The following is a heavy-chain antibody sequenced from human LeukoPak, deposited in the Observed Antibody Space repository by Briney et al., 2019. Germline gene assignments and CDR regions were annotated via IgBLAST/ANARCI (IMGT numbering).Heavy chain of an antibody. D-gene: IGHD3-10*01. Sequence: GGSLRLSCAASGFTFSSYGMHWVRQAPSKGLEWVAFIRYDGSNKYYEDSVKGRFTISRDNSKNTLYLQMNSLRAEDTAVYYCAKDTRGDYGWDFDYWGQGTLLTVSS. CDR3: AKDTRGDYGWDFDY. CDR2: IRYDGSNK. CDR1: GFTFSSYG. V-gene: IGHV3-30*02. J-gene: IGHJ4*02.